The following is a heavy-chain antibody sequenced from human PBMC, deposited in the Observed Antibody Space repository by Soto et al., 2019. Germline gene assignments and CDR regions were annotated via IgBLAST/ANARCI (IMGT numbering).Heavy chain of an antibody. CDR3: AGIRTYDFWSGYPLYYYYYMDV. Sequence: EVQLLESGGGLVQPGGSLRLSCAASGFTFSSYAMSWVRQAPGKGLEWVSAISGSGGSTYYADSVKGRFTISRDNSKNTLYLQMNSLTAEDTAVYYCAGIRTYDFWSGYPLYYYYYMDVWGKGTTVTVSS. D-gene: IGHD3-3*01. J-gene: IGHJ6*03. CDR1: GFTFSSYA. V-gene: IGHV3-23*01. CDR2: ISGSGGST.